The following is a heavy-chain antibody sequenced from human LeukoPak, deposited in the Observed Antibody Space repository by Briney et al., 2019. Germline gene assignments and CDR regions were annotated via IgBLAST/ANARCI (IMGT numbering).Heavy chain of an antibody. V-gene: IGHV3-53*01. Sequence: GGSLRLSCAASGFTVSSKYMNWVRQAPGKGLEWVSVLYSGGSTYYADSVKGRFTISRDNSKNTLHLQMNSLRAEDTAVYYCVSFYETYWGRGTLVTVSS. J-gene: IGHJ4*02. CDR2: LYSGGST. CDR1: GFTVSSKY. D-gene: IGHD2/OR15-2a*01. CDR3: VSFYETY.